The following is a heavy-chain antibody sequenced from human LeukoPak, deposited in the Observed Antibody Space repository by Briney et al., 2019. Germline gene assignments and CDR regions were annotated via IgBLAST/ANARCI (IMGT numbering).Heavy chain of an antibody. CDR1: GFTFSSYA. Sequence: GGSLRLSCAASGFTFSSYAMSWVRQARGKGLESFSAISGSGGSTYYAHSLKGRFTLSRDNSTNTLYLQINSLRAEDTAVYYCAKGYCRSTSCSAPRAPDAFDIWGQGTMVTVSS. D-gene: IGHD2-2*01. CDR3: AKGYCRSTSCSAPRAPDAFDI. J-gene: IGHJ3*02. CDR2: ISGSGGST. V-gene: IGHV3-23*01.